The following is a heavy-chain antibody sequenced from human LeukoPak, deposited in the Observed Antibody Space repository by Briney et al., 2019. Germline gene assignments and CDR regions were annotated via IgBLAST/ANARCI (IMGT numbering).Heavy chain of an antibody. J-gene: IGHJ5*02. Sequence: SETLSLTCAVYGGSFSGYYWSWIRHPPGKGLEWIGEINHSGSTNYNPSLKSRVTISVDTSKNQFSLKLSSVTAADTAVYYCARGRRNSSSWYRDRGWFDPWGQGTLVTVSS. CDR3: ARGRRNSSSWYRDRGWFDP. CDR2: INHSGST. D-gene: IGHD6-13*01. V-gene: IGHV4-34*01. CDR1: GGSFSGYY.